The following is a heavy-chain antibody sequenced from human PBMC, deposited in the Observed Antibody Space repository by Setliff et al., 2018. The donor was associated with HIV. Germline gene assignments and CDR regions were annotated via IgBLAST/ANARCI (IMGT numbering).Heavy chain of an antibody. Sequence: PSETLSLTCTVSAGSIRSSTYYWAWIRQPPGKGLEWIGTIYYSGSTYYNPSLKSRATISVDMSKNQFSLRLSSVTAADTAVYYCARHSITLVVGVPERDDAFDIWGQGTMVTVS. D-gene: IGHD3-22*01. CDR2: IYYSGST. V-gene: IGHV4-39*01. J-gene: IGHJ3*02. CDR1: AGSIRSSTYY. CDR3: ARHSITLVVGVPERDDAFDI.